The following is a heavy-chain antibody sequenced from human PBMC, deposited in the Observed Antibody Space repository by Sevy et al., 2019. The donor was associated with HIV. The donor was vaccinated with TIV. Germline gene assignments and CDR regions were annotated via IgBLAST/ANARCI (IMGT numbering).Heavy chain of an antibody. CDR2: IIPIFGTA. V-gene: IGHV1-69*13. Sequence: ASVKVSCKASGGTFSSYAISWVRQAPGQGLEWMGGIIPIFGTANYAQKFQGRVTITAEESTSTAYMELSSRRSEDTAVYYCARGAMATSTYNWFDPWGQGTLVTVSS. CDR3: ARGAMATSTYNWFDP. D-gene: IGHD5-18*01. CDR1: GGTFSSYA. J-gene: IGHJ5*02.